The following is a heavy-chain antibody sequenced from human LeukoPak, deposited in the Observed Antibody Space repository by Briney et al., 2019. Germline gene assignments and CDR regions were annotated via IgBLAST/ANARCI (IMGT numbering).Heavy chain of an antibody. V-gene: IGHV1-69*13. J-gene: IGHJ6*02. CDR2: IIPIFGTA. Sequence: SVKVSCKASGGTFSSYAISWVRQAPGQGLEWMGGIIPIFGTANYAQKFQGRVTITADESTSTAYMELSSLRSEDTAVYYCARVPYCSGGSCYGMDVWGQGTTVTASS. CDR1: GGTFSSYA. CDR3: ARVPYCSGGSCYGMDV. D-gene: IGHD2-15*01.